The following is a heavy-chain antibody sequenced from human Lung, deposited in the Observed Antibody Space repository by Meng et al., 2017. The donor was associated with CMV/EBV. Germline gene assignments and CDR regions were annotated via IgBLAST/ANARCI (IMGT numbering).Heavy chain of an antibody. CDR2: VSPGDSDT. Sequence: LRLXCKGSGYRFSDHWIAWVRQMPGKGLEWMGIVSPGDSDTRYSPSFQGHATISADKSISTSYLKRSSLKASDTAIYYWARRADWNLYGMDVWGQGNXVNGAS. CDR1: GYRFSDHW. J-gene: IGHJ6*01. CDR3: ARRADWNLYGMDV. D-gene: IGHD1-1*01. V-gene: IGHV5-51*01.